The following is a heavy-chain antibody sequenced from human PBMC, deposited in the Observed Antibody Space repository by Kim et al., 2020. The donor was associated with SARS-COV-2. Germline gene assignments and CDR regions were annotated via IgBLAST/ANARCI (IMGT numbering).Heavy chain of an antibody. J-gene: IGHJ6*02. CDR3: ARDRLGGYAMDA. Sequence: GGSLRLSCAASGFPFSTYWMNWVRQAPGKGLEWVVNIKYDGSDKYYVDSVKGRFTVSRDNAKNSLYLQMTSLRAEDTAVYFCARDRLGGYAMDAWC. CDR1: GFPFSTYW. D-gene: IGHD5-18*01. CDR2: IKYDGSDK. V-gene: IGHV3-7*03.